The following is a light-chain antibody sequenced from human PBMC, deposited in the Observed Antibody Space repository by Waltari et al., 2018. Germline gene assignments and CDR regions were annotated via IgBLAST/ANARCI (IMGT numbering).Light chain of an antibody. CDR3: LQYLHTPRT. CDR1: QSLLYTSNNKNY. Sequence: DVVMTQSPDSLAVSLGERATINCKSSQSLLYTSNNKNYLAWYQQKPGQPPKIRIYWASIRESGVPDRCSGSGSGTDFTLTISGLQAEDVASYFCLQYLHTPRTFGQGTKVEIK. J-gene: IGKJ1*01. V-gene: IGKV4-1*01. CDR2: WAS.